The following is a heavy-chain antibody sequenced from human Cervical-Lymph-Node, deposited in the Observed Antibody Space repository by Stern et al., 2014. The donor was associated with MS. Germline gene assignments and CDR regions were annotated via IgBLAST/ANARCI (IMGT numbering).Heavy chain of an antibody. CDR3: AHSRVKYCRGGTCYSSLFDY. CDR2: IYWDAGK. J-gene: IGHJ4*02. CDR1: GFSVATAGVG. D-gene: IGHD2-15*01. Sequence: QITLKESGPTLVKPTQTVTLTCTLSGFSVATAGVGVGWIRQPPGKALEWLAAIYWDAGKLYSPSLKNRLTIIKDTSKNQVVLTMTNVDPVDTATYYCAHSRVKYCRGGTCYSSLFDYWGQGTLVTVSS. V-gene: IGHV2-5*02.